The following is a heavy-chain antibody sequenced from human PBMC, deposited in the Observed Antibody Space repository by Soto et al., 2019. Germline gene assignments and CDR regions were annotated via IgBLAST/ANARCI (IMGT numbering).Heavy chain of an antibody. CDR3: ARDRDCSSTRCYPD. Sequence: QVQLVQSGAEVKKPGSSVKVSCKASGGTFSSYTISWVRQAPGQGLEWMGRIIPILGIANYAQKFQGRVTITADKSTSTTYMELSSLRSDDTAVYYCARDRDCSSTRCYPDWGQGTLVTVSS. J-gene: IGHJ4*02. V-gene: IGHV1-69*08. D-gene: IGHD2-2*01. CDR1: GGTFSSYT. CDR2: IIPILGIA.